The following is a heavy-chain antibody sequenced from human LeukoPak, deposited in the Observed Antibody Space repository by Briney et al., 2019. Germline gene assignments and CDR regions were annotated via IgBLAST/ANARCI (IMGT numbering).Heavy chain of an antibody. CDR3: ARATRRQYYYDSSGYYQPGY. Sequence: SETLSLTCTVSGGSISSGSYYWSWIRQPPGKGLEWIGEINHSGSTNYNPSLKSRVTISVDTSKNQCSLKLSSVTAADTAVYYCARATRRQYYYDSSGYYQPGYWGQGTLVTVSS. D-gene: IGHD3-22*01. V-gene: IGHV4-39*07. CDR1: GGSISSGSYY. CDR2: INHSGST. J-gene: IGHJ4*02.